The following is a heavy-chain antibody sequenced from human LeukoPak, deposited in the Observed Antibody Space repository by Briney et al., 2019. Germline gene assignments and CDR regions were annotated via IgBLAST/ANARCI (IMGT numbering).Heavy chain of an antibody. V-gene: IGHV3-7*01. CDR1: GFTFSSYS. Sequence: PGGSLRLSCAASGFTFSSYSMNWVRQAPGKGLEWVANIMQDGNDKYYVASVKGRFTISRDNAKNSLYLQLNSLRVEDTAVYYCASRIVGTPDYFDYWGQGTLVTVSS. J-gene: IGHJ4*02. CDR3: ASRIVGTPDYFDY. CDR2: IMQDGNDK. D-gene: IGHD1-26*01.